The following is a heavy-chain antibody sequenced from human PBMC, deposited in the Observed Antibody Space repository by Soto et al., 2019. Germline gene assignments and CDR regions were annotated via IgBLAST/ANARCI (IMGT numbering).Heavy chain of an antibody. Sequence: TGGSLRLSCAAPGFNFCSHALSWVRPAPGKGVVWVSAISGSGGSTYYADSVKGRFTISRDNSKNTLYLQMNSLRAEDTAVYYCAKDGCTNGVCYKYYYGMDVWGQGTTVTVSS. CDR2: ISGSGGST. CDR1: GFNFCSHA. V-gene: IGHV3-23*01. CDR3: AKDGCTNGVCYKYYYGMDV. J-gene: IGHJ6*02. D-gene: IGHD2-8*01.